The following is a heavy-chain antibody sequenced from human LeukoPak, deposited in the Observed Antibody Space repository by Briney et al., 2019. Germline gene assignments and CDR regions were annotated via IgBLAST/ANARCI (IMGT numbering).Heavy chain of an antibody. D-gene: IGHD1-1*01. V-gene: IGHV4-39*02. CDR1: GGSISSSSYY. CDR2: IYYSGST. CDR3: ARDRAPYNWNTGNWFDP. Sequence: PSETLSLTSTVSGGSISSSSYYWGWIRQPPGEGLEWIGSIYYSGSTYYNPSLKSRVTISVDTSKNQFSLKLSSVTAADTAVYYCARDRAPYNWNTGNWFDPWGQGTLVTVSS. J-gene: IGHJ5*02.